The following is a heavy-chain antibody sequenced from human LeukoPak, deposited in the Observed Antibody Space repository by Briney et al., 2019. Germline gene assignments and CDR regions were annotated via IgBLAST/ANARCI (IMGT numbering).Heavy chain of an antibody. CDR2: INPDGSST. J-gene: IGHJ4*02. CDR1: GFTFSNYW. Sequence: PGGSLRLSCAASGFTFSNYWMHWVRQAPGKGLVWVSRINPDGSSTSYVDSVKGRFTISRDNAKNTLYLQMNSLRAEDTALYYCARGRCSSTSCYWRPYFDYWGQGTLVTVSS. D-gene: IGHD2-2*01. V-gene: IGHV3-74*01. CDR3: ARGRCSSTSCYWRPYFDY.